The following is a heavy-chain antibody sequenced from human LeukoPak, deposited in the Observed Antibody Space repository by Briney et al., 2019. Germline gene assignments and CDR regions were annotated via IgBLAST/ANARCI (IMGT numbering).Heavy chain of an antibody. CDR1: GGSFSGYY. CDR3: ALNDYGDYVAFDI. D-gene: IGHD4-17*01. CDR2: INHSGST. J-gene: IGHJ3*02. V-gene: IGHV4-34*01. Sequence: SETLSLTCAVYGGSFSGYYWNWIRQPPGKGLEWIGEINHSGSTNYNPSLKSRVTISIDTSNTQFSLKLSSVTAADTAVYYCALNDYGDYVAFDIWGQGTMVTVSS.